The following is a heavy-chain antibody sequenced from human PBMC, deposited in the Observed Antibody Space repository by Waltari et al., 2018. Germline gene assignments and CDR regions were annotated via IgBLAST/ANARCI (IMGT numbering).Heavy chain of an antibody. CDR1: GDSVSSSYW. Sequence: QLQESGPGLMKPSGTLSLSCAVSGDSVSSSYWWSWVRQSPQTGLEWIGQVHGSGRANYNPSFASRVTVSLDTSNNQFSLEVTSATAADTAVYFCARDRGRGLYLDTWGQGTLVTVSP. J-gene: IGHJ4*02. CDR3: ARDRGRGLYLDT. CDR2: VHGSGRA. D-gene: IGHD2-15*01. V-gene: IGHV4-4*02.